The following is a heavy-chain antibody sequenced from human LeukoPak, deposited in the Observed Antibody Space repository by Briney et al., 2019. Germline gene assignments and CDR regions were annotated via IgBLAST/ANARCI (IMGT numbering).Heavy chain of an antibody. CDR2: INPNSGGT. CDR3: ARDLEVGVWSGYYGPVDY. CDR1: GYTFTGYY. V-gene: IGHV1-2*02. J-gene: IGHJ4*02. Sequence: GASVKVSCKASGYTFTGYYMHWVRQAPGQGLEWMGWINPNSGGTNYAQKFQGRVTMTRDTSISTAYMELSRLRSDDTAVYYCARDLEVGVWSGYYGPVDYWGQGTLVTVSS. D-gene: IGHD3-3*01.